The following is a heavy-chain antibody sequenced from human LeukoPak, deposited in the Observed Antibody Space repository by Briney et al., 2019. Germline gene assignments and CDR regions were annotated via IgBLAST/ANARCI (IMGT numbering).Heavy chain of an antibody. CDR1: GYTFSSFD. CDR2: MNPNSGNS. Sequence: ASVKVSCKASGYTFSSFDIIWVRQAPGQGLEWMGWMNPNSGNSGFAQKFQGRVIMTRNTSIATAYMEVTNLRFDDTAVYYCVDPDRWGQGTLVTVSS. V-gene: IGHV1-8*01. J-gene: IGHJ1*01. D-gene: IGHD3-22*01. CDR3: VDPDR.